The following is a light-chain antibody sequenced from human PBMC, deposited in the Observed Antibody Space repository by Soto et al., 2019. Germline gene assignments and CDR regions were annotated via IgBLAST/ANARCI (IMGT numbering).Light chain of an antibody. CDR2: GNS. Sequence: QSVLTQPPSVSGAPGQRVTISCTGSSSNIGAGYDVHWYQQLPGIAPKFLIYGNSNWPSGVPDRFSGSKSGTSASLAITGLQAEDEADYYCQSYDSSLSVVFGGGTKLTVL. CDR3: QSYDSSLSVV. J-gene: IGLJ2*01. V-gene: IGLV1-40*01. CDR1: SSNIGAGYD.